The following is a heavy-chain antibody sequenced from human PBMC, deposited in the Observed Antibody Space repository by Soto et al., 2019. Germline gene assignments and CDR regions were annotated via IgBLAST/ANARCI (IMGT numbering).Heavy chain of an antibody. CDR1: GGTFSSFA. Sequence: QVLLVQSGAEVKKPGSSVKVSCKTSGGTFSSFAISWVRLAPGHGLEWMGVIIPRFAPPTYAQKFQGRVSVTADESTLTAYMELSGLRSDDTAVYYCARDRVMQGNAYYYGRDVWGQGTTVTVS. D-gene: IGHD2-21*01. J-gene: IGHJ6*02. CDR3: ARDRVMQGNAYYYGRDV. CDR2: IIPRFAPP. V-gene: IGHV1-69*12.